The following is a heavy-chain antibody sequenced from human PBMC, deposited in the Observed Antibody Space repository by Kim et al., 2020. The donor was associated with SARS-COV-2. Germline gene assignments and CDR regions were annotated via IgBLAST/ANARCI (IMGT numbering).Heavy chain of an antibody. Sequence: ADSVKGRFTISRDNAKNSLYLQMNSLRAEDTAVYYCAREGRIADYNWFDPWGQGTLVTVSS. V-gene: IGHV3-21*01. J-gene: IGHJ5*02. D-gene: IGHD6-13*01. CDR3: AREGRIADYNWFDP.